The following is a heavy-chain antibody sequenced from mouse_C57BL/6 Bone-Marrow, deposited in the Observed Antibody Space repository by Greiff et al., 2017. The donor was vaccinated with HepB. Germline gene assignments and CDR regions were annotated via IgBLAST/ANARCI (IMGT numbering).Heavy chain of an antibody. CDR2: IDPENGDT. CDR3: TTAPVVGY. CDR1: GFNIKDDY. D-gene: IGHD1-1*01. Sequence: VQLQQSGAELVRPGASVKLSCTASGFNIKDDYMHWVKQRPEQGLEWIGWIDPENGDTEYASKFQGKATITADTSSNTAYLQLSSLTSEDTAVYYGTTAPVVGYWGQGTTLTVSS. J-gene: IGHJ2*01. V-gene: IGHV14-4*01.